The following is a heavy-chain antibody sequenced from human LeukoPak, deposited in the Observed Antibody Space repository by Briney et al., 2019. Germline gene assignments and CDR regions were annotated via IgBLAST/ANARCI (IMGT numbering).Heavy chain of an antibody. D-gene: IGHD3-22*01. J-gene: IGHJ4*02. Sequence: ASVKNSCKASGGTFSSYAISWVRQAPGQGLEWMGRIIPILGIANYAQKFQGRVTMTRDTSTSTVYMELSSLRSEDTAVYYCARDLYYDSSGYYGAFDYWGQGTLVTVSS. CDR1: GGTFSSYA. V-gene: IGHV1-69*04. CDR2: IIPILGIA. CDR3: ARDLYYDSSGYYGAFDY.